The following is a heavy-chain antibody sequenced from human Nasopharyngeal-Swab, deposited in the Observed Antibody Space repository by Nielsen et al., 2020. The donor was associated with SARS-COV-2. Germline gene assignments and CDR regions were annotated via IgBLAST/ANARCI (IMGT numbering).Heavy chain of an antibody. Sequence: GESLKISCQGSGYSFTSYWITWVRQMPGKGLERMGRIDPIDFSTKYSPSFQGHVTISVDKSVTTAYLQWSSLEASDTAMYYCARHEVGRAVAGEKVWYFDLWGRGTLVTVSS. CDR3: ARHEVGRAVAGEKVWYFDL. V-gene: IGHV5-10-1*01. CDR2: IDPIDFST. D-gene: IGHD6-19*01. J-gene: IGHJ2*01. CDR1: GYSFTSYW.